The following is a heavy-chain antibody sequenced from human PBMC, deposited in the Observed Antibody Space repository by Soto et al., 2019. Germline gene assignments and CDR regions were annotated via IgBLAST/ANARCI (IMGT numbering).Heavy chain of an antibody. CDR3: ARLDVDTAMVALYYFDY. CDR1: GYSFTSYW. D-gene: IGHD5-18*01. CDR2: IYPGDSDT. J-gene: IGHJ4*02. V-gene: IGHV5-51*01. Sequence: GESLKISCKGSGYSFTSYWIGWVRQMPGKXLEWMGIIYPGDSDTRYSPSFQGQVTISADKSISTAYLQWSSLKASDTAMYYCARLDVDTAMVALYYFDYWGQGTLVTVSS.